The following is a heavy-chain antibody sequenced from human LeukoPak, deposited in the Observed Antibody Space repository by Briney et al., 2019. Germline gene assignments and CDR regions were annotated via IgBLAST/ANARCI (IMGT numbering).Heavy chain of an antibody. V-gene: IGHV3-30*03. Sequence: GGSLRLSCAASGFTFSTYGMHWVRQAPGKGLEWVVVVSFDSNNLYYADSVKGRFTISRDNSKNTLYLQMNSLRGEDTAVYYCARDYSSSGTFFGYYYGMDVWGQGTTVTVSS. J-gene: IGHJ6*02. CDR1: GFTFSTYG. D-gene: IGHD2-2*01. CDR2: VSFDSNNL. CDR3: ARDYSSSGTFFGYYYGMDV.